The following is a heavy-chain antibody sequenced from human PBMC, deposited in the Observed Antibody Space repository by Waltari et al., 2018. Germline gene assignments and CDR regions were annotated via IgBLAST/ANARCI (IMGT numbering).Heavy chain of an antibody. D-gene: IGHD1-26*01. CDR3: TGWGGMDV. CDR1: GFTFSTYW. J-gene: IGHJ6*02. Sequence: EVQLVESGGDLVQPGGSLILSCEASGFTFSTYWMSWVRQAPGKGLGWVAHIKEDGSQKYYVESVKGRFTITRDNAKNSLYLQMSSLRGEDTAVYYCTGWGGMDVWGQGTTVTVSS. CDR2: IKEDGSQK. V-gene: IGHV3-7*03.